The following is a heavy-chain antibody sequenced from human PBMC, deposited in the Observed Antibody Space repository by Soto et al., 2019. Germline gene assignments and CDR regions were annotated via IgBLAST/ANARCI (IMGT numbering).Heavy chain of an antibody. CDR2: IYYSGGT. Sequence: SETLSLTCTVSGGSISSGGYYWIWIRQHPGKGLEWIGYIYYSGGTYYNPSLKSRVTISVDTSKNQFSLKLSSVTAADTAVYYCARGGGYCSGGSCYSRGAPYYYGMDVWGQGTTVTVSS. CDR1: GGSISSGGYY. V-gene: IGHV4-31*03. J-gene: IGHJ6*02. CDR3: ARGGGYCSGGSCYSRGAPYYYGMDV. D-gene: IGHD2-15*01.